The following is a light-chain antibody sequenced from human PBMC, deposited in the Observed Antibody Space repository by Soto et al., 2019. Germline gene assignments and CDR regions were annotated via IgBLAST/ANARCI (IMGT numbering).Light chain of an antibody. CDR1: QRVLYNSNNKNY. CDR2: WAS. J-gene: IGKJ4*01. V-gene: IGKV4-1*01. CDR3: QQYYSTPFT. Sequence: DIVMTQSPDSLAVSLGERATINCKSSQRVLYNSNNKNYLAWYQQKPGQPPMLLIYWASTRESGVPDRVSGSGSGTDFTLAISSLQAEDVAVYYCQQYYSTPFTFGGGTKVDIK.